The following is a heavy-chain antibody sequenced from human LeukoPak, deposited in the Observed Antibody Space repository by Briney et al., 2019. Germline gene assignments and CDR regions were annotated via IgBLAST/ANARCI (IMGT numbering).Heavy chain of an antibody. V-gene: IGHV4-59*01. Sequence: SETLSLTCTVSGGSISSYYWSWIRQPPGKGLEWIGYIYYSGSTNYNPSLKSRVTISVDTSKNQFPLKLSSVTAADTAVCYCARLVGSSWYRPYYYYYMDVWGKGTTVTVSS. CDR1: GGSISSYY. CDR3: ARLVGSSWYRPYYYYYMDV. J-gene: IGHJ6*03. CDR2: IYYSGST. D-gene: IGHD6-13*01.